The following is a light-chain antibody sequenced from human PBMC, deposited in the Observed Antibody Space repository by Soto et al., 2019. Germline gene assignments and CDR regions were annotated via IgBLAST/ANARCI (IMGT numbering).Light chain of an antibody. CDR3: QQRSNWPPSLT. CDR1: QSVSSY. V-gene: IGKV3-11*01. CDR2: DAS. J-gene: IGKJ4*01. Sequence: EIVLTQSPATLSLSPGERATLSCRASQSVSSYLAWYQQKPGQAPRLLIYDASNRATGIPARFSGSGSGTDFTRTISSLEPEDFAVYYCQQRSNWPPSLTFGGGPKVEIK.